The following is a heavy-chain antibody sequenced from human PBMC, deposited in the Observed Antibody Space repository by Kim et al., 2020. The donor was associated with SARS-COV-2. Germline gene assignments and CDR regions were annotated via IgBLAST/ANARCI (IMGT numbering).Heavy chain of an antibody. J-gene: IGHJ6*02. Sequence: GGSLRLSCAASGFTFGGYAMHWVRQAPGKGLEWVSGISWNSGGIGYADSVKGRFTISRDNAKNSLYLQMNSLRPEDTALYYCAKDFEGSGSYNPYGMDVWGQGTTVTVSS. CDR3: AKDFEGSGSYNPYGMDV. D-gene: IGHD3-10*01. CDR1: GFTFGGYA. V-gene: IGHV3-9*01. CDR2: ISWNSGGI.